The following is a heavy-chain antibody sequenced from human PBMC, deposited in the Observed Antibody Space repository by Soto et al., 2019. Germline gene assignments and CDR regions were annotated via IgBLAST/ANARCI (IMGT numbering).Heavy chain of an antibody. CDR1: GGSISSYY. V-gene: IGHV4-4*07. D-gene: IGHD2-15*01. Sequence: SETLSLTCTVSGGSISSYYWSWIRQPAGKGLEWIGRIYTSGSTNYNPSLKSRVTMSVDTSKNQFSLKLSSVTAADTAVYYCARGRVAATPGYFDYWGQGTLVTVSS. J-gene: IGHJ4*02. CDR3: ARGRVAATPGYFDY. CDR2: IYTSGST.